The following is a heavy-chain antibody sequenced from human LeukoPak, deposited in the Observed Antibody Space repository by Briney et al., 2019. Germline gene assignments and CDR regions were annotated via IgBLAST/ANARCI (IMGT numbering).Heavy chain of an antibody. J-gene: IGHJ4*02. D-gene: IGHD6-19*01. CDR2: IYSGGST. Sequence: GGSLRLSCAASGFTVSSNYMSWVHQAPGKGLEWVSVIYSGGSTYYADSVKGRFTISRDNSKNTLYLQMNSLRAEDTAVYYCAKDYSSGWQFDYWGQGTLVTVSS. V-gene: IGHV3-66*01. CDR1: GFTVSSNY. CDR3: AKDYSSGWQFDY.